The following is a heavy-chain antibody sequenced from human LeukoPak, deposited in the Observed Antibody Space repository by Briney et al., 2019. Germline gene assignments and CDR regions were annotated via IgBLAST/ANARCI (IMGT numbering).Heavy chain of an antibody. CDR2: MNPNSGNT. V-gene: IGHV1-8*02. CDR3: ARAADIVATYYYYYYMDV. CDR1: GGTFSSYA. Sequence: GASVKVSCKASGGTFSSYAISWVRQATGQGLEWMGWMNPNSGNTGYAQKFQGRVTMTRNTSISTAYMELSSLRSEDTAVYYCARAADIVATYYYYYYMDVWGKGTTVTVSS. J-gene: IGHJ6*03. D-gene: IGHD5-12*01.